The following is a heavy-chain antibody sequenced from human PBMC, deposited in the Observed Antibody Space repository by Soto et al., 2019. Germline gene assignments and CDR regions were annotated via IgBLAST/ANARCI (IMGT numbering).Heavy chain of an antibody. Sequence: SETLSLTCAFYVGSFSGYYWSLIRQPPGKGLEWIGEINHNGSTNYNPSLKSRVTISVDTSKNQFSLKLSSVTAADTAVYYCARMAVVIAIRYFDLWGRGTLVTVSS. CDR2: INHNGST. CDR3: ARMAVVIAIRYFDL. V-gene: IGHV4-34*01. D-gene: IGHD2-21*01. J-gene: IGHJ2*01. CDR1: VGSFSGYY.